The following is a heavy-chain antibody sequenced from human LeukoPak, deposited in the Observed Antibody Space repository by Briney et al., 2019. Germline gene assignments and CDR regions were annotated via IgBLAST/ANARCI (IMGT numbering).Heavy chain of an antibody. CDR2: IYYSGST. J-gene: IGHJ4*02. V-gene: IGHV4-39*01. D-gene: IGHD3-22*01. CDR1: GGSISSSSYY. Sequence: PSETLSLTCTVSGGSISSSSYYWGWIRQPPGKGLEWIGSIYYSGSTYYNPSLKSRITISVDTSKNQFSLKLSPVTAADTAVYYCASRHYYDSSGPFVYYWGQGTLVTVSS. CDR3: ASRHYYDSSGPFVYY.